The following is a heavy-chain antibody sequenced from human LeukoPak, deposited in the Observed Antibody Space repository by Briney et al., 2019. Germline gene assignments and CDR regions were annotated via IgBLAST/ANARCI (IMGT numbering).Heavy chain of an antibody. D-gene: IGHD3-22*01. J-gene: IGHJ6*02. CDR3: ARDDRRTYYYDSSGYYATYYYYGMDV. V-gene: IGHV1-18*01. CDR1: GYTFTSYG. Sequence: ASVKVSCKASGYTFTSYGISWVRQAPGQGLEWMGWISAYNGNTNYAQKLRGRVTMTTDTSTSTAYMELRSLRSNDTAVYYCARDDRRTYYYDSSGYYATYYYYGMDVWGPGTTVTVSS. CDR2: ISAYNGNT.